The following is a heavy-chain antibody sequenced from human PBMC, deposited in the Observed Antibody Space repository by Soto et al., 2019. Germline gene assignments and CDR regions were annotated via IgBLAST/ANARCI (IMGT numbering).Heavy chain of an antibody. V-gene: IGHV3-43D*04. D-gene: IGHD3-9*01. CDR2: ISWDGGST. CDR3: AKGDVLRYFDWTKTGMYGMDV. CDR1: GFTFDDYA. J-gene: IGHJ6*02. Sequence: GGSLRLSCAASGFTFDDYAMHWVRQAPGKGLEWVSLISWDGGSTYYADSVKGRFTISRDNSKNSLYLHMNSLRAEDTALYYCAKGDVLRYFDWTKTGMYGMDVWGQGTTVTVSS.